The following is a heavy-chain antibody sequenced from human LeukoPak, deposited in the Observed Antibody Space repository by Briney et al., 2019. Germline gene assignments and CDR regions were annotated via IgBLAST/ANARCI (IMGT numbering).Heavy chain of an antibody. CDR1: GGSISSGGYY. V-gene: IGHV4-30-2*01. CDR3: ARDCSSTSCPRAFDI. J-gene: IGHJ3*02. D-gene: IGHD2-2*01. CDR2: IYHSGST. Sequence: SETLSLTCTVSGGSISSGGYYWSWIRQPPGKGLEWIGYIYHSGSTYYNPSLKSRVTISVDRSKNQFSLKLSSVTAADTAVYYCARDCSSTSCPRAFDIWGQGTMVTVSS.